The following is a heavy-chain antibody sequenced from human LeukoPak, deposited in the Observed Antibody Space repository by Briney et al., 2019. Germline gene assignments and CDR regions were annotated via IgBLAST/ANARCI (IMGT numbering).Heavy chain of an antibody. V-gene: IGHV4-4*02. J-gene: IGHJ5*02. D-gene: IGHD6-19*01. Sequence: PSETLSLTCAVSGGSISSSNWWSWVRQPPGKGLEWIGEIYHSGSTNYSPSLKSRVTISVDKSKNQFSLKLSSVTAADTAVYYCARVPGVAGDNWFDPWGQGTLVTVSS. CDR2: IYHSGST. CDR1: GGSISSSNW. CDR3: ARVPGVAGDNWFDP.